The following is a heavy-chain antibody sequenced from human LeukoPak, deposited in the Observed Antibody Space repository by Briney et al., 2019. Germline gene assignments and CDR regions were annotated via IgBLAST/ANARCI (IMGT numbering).Heavy chain of an antibody. CDR2: MNPNSGNT. J-gene: IGHJ6*02. CDR3: ARVWDIVIVPSAMDV. D-gene: IGHD2/OR15-2a*01. CDR1: GYTFTSYD. V-gene: IGHV1-8*01. Sequence: ASVKVSCKASGYTFTSYDINWVRQATGQGLEWMGWMNPNSGNTGYAQKFQGRVTMTRNTSISTAYMELSSLRSGDTAVYYCARVWDIVIVPSAMDVWGQGTTVSVSS.